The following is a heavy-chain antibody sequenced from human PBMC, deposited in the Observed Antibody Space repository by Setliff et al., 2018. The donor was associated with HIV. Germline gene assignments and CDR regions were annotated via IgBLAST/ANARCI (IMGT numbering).Heavy chain of an antibody. CDR2: VYYSGST. V-gene: IGHV4-59*11. D-gene: IGHD3-3*01. J-gene: IGHJ1*01. CDR1: GGSMTTHF. Sequence: KTSETLSLTCTVSGGSMTTHFWSWIRQPPGKGLEWIGSVYYSGSTNYNHSLKSRVTISLDTSENQFSLNLNSVTAADTAVYYCARDISEGFFLERASEHWSQGTLVTVS. CDR3: ARDISEGFFLERASEH.